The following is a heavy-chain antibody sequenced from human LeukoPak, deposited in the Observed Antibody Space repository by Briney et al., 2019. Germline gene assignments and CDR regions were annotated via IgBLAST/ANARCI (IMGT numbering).Heavy chain of an antibody. Sequence: ASVKVSCKASGYTFTSYYMHWVRQAPGQGLEWMGWISAYNGNTNYAQKLQGRVTMTTDTSTSTAYMELRSLRSDDTAVYYCARFIVAAINYYYYYYMDVWGKGTTVTVSS. D-gene: IGHD5-12*01. CDR1: GYTFTSYY. J-gene: IGHJ6*03. CDR2: ISAYNGNT. CDR3: ARFIVAAINYYYYYYMDV. V-gene: IGHV1-18*04.